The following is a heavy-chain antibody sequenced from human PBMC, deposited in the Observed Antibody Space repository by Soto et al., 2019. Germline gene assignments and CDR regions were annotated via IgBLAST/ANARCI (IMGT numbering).Heavy chain of an antibody. V-gene: IGHV4-34*01. J-gene: IGHJ4*02. Sequence: FEILSLRCSVYGVSVRCSVGILIRKPPGKGLEWIGEINHSGTTSYSPSLESRVTTSIDTSKNQFSLRMSSVTAADTAIYYCARRYCSDSYCSYFDYWGRGTPVTVS. CDR1: GVSVRCSV. D-gene: IGHD2-15*01. CDR3: ARRYCSDSYCSYFDY. CDR2: INHSGTT.